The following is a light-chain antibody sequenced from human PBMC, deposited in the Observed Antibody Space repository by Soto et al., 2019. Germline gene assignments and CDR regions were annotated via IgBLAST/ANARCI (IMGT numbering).Light chain of an antibody. CDR3: QQLNSYAYT. V-gene: IGKV1-9*01. J-gene: IGKJ2*01. CDR1: QGISSY. CDR2: AAS. Sequence: IQLPQPPSSLSASVVDRVNITCRASQGISSYLAWYQQKPGKAPKPLIFAASTLQSGVPSRFSGSGSGTDLALTISVLQPEDFATWYSQQLNSYAYTFGQGTKLEIK.